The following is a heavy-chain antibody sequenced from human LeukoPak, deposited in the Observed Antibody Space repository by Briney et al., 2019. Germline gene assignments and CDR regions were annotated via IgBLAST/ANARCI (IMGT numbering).Heavy chain of an antibody. CDR3: ARDPGDYVLDHH. CDR2: IIAILGIA. CDR1: LGTFSSYA. V-gene: IGHV1-69*04. Sequence: SVKVSCKSSLGTFSSYAISWVRQAPGQGLEWMGRIIAILGIANYAQKFQGRVTITADKSTSTAYMELSSLRSEDTAVYYCARDPGDYVLDHHWGQGTLVTVSS. J-gene: IGHJ5*02. D-gene: IGHD4-17*01.